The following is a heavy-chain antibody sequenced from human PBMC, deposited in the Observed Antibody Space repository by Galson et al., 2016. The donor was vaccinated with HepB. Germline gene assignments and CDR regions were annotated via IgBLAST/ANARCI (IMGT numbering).Heavy chain of an antibody. D-gene: IGHD2-15*01. V-gene: IGHV3-74*01. J-gene: IGHJ3*02. CDR2: ISTVGSII. CDR1: GFTFSRYW. Sequence: SLRLSCAASGFTFSRYWMHWVRQAPGEGLVWVSRISTVGSIINYADSVKGRFTISRDNSKNTLYLQMNTLRAEDTAVYYCARGTFCSGDSCYSPAFDMWGQGTMVTVSS. CDR3: ARGTFCSGDSCYSPAFDM.